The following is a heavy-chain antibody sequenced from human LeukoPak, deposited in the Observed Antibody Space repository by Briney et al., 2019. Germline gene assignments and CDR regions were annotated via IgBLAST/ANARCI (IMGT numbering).Heavy chain of an antibody. D-gene: IGHD4-23*01. Sequence: GGSLRLSCAASGFTFSSYGMHWVRQAPGKGLEWVAFIRYDGSNKYYADSVKGRFTISRDNAKSSLFLQMNSLRAEDTAVYYCARDYGGSSPFDYWGQGTLVTVSS. V-gene: IGHV3-30*02. CDR1: GFTFSSYG. CDR2: IRYDGSNK. CDR3: ARDYGGSSPFDY. J-gene: IGHJ4*02.